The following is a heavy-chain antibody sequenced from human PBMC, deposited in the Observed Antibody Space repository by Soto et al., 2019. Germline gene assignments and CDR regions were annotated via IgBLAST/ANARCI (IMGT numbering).Heavy chain of an antibody. D-gene: IGHD3-16*01. CDR2: ISFNGLSQ. CDR3: ARGGRGLRGAFDV. Sequence: QELLVESGGGVVQPGRSLRLSCAASGFTFSSFAMHWVRQAPGKGLEWVSVISFNGLSQFYPDSIRGRFTISRDNSKNNLSLQLDSMRPDDKAVYYCARGGRGLRGAFDVWGQGTEVSVS. V-gene: IGHV3-30*03. CDR1: GFTFSSFA. J-gene: IGHJ3*01.